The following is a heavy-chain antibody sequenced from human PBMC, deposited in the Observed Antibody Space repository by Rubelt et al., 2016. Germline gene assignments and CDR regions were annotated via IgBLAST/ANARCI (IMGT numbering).Heavy chain of an antibody. Sequence: QVQLQQWGAGLLKPSETLSLTCAVYGGSFSGYYWYWIRQSPGKGLAWIGESRHGGNTNYNPSLNSRVSISLDTSRKQFSLKMESVTAADTAVYFCVRLSGVTLSVRNAFDLWGQGKMVTVSS. CDR3: VRLSGVTLSVRNAFDL. J-gene: IGHJ3*01. V-gene: IGHV4-34*01. CDR2: SRHGGNT. D-gene: IGHD1-26*01. CDR1: GGSFSGYY.